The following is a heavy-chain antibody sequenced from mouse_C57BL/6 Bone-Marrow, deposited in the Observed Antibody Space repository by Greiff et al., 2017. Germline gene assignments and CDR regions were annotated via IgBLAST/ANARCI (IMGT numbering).Heavy chain of an antibody. CDR1: GYTFTSYW. Sequence: QVQLQQSGAELVKPGASVKMSCKASGYTFTSYWITWVKQRPGQGLEWIGDIYPGSGSTNYNEKFKSKATLTVDTSSSTAYMQLSSLTSEDSAVYYWARETITTVVPFAYWGQGTLVTVSA. V-gene: IGHV1-55*01. J-gene: IGHJ3*01. CDR3: ARETITTVVPFAY. D-gene: IGHD1-1*01. CDR2: IYPGSGST.